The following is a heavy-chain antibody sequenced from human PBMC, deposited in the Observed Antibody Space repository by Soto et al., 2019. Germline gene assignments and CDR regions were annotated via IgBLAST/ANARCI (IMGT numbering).Heavy chain of an antibody. D-gene: IGHD3-16*01. CDR2: INPKNGDT. J-gene: IGHJ5*02. Sequence: QVHLVQSGAEMREPGASVKVSCKASGYTFTADYLHWVRQAPGQGLEWMGRINPKNGDTHYAQKFQGRVSMTRDTSVTTAYLELKRLRSDDTAMYYCVKDMEVAYSWFDPWGQGSLVTVSS. CDR1: GYTFTADY. V-gene: IGHV1-2*06. CDR3: VKDMEVAYSWFDP.